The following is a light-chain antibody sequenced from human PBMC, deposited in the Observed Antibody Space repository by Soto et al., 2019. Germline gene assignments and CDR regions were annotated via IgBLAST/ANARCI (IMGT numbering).Light chain of an antibody. V-gene: IGKV3-20*01. Sequence: EIVLTQSPGTLSLSPGERATLSCRASQSVKNSYLAWYQQKPGQAPRLLIYGASTRATGIPDRFSGSGSGTDFTLTISRLEPEDFAVYYCQQYGSTPRTFGQWTKLEIK. CDR3: QQYGSTPRT. CDR1: QSVKNSY. CDR2: GAS. J-gene: IGKJ2*01.